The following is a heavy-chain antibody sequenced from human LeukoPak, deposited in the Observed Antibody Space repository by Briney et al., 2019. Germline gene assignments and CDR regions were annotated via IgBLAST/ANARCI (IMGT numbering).Heavy chain of an antibody. CDR3: AKGDSSSPYYGMDV. V-gene: IGHV3-30*18. J-gene: IGHJ6*02. CDR1: GFTFSNYG. D-gene: IGHD6-6*01. Sequence: GSSLRLSCAASGFTFSNYGMHWVRQAPGKGLEWVAVISYDGNNKYYADSVKGRFTVSRDNSKNTLYLQMNSLRAEDTAIYYCAKGDSSSPYYGMDVWGQGTTVTVSS. CDR2: ISYDGNNK.